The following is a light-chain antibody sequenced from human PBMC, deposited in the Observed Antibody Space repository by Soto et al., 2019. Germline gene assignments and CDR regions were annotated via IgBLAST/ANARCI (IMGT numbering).Light chain of an antibody. CDR1: SSDVGRFEY. J-gene: IGLJ1*01. Sequence: QSALTQPRSVSGSPGQSVTISCTGTSSDVGRFEYVSWYQQHPGEAPKVVVYDITKRPSGVPDRFSGSKSGNTASLTISGLQGEDEADYYCCSYAGIYSYVFGTGTKLTVL. CDR2: DIT. CDR3: CSYAGIYSYV. V-gene: IGLV2-11*01.